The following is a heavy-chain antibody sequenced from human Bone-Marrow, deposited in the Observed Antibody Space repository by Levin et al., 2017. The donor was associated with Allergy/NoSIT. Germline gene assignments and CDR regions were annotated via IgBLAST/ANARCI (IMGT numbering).Heavy chain of an antibody. Sequence: PSETLSLTCTVSGASISSTDYYWSWIRQSPGQGLEWVGFISYSGTTYYNPSLSSRLSLSVDTSSNQFSLRLASVTAADTAVYYCARNPTHYNIMTGHYYYYYGLDVWGQGTTVTVSS. CDR2: ISYSGTT. J-gene: IGHJ6*02. CDR3: ARNPTHYNIMTGHYYYYYGLDV. CDR1: GASISSTDYY. D-gene: IGHD3-9*01. V-gene: IGHV4-30-4*01.